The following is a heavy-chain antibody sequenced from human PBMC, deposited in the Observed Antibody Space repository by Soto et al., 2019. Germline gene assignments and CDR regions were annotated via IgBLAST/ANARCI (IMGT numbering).Heavy chain of an antibody. J-gene: IGHJ4*02. CDR1: GFTFSNYA. D-gene: IGHD2-21*01. CDR2: ISSSGDTT. Sequence: DVQLLDSGGGLVQPGGSLRLSCAASGFTFSNYAMSWVRQAPGQGLEWVSSISSSGDTTYYADSVQGRFTISRDNSQNTVYLQMTSLRAEDTDVYYCAKRNLIPLCYLDYWGQGTLVTVPS. V-gene: IGHV3-23*01. CDR3: AKRNLIPLCYLDY.